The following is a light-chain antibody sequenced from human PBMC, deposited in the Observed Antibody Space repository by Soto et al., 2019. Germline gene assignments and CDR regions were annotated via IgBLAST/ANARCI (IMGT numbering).Light chain of an antibody. CDR1: QGISSY. V-gene: IGKV1-8*01. J-gene: IGKJ4*01. Sequence: AIRMTQSPSSFSASTGDRVTITCRASQGISSYLAWYQQKPGKAPKLLIYAASTLQSGVPSRFSGSGSGTDFTLTISCLQSEDFATYYCQQYYSYPPTLGGGTKVDLK. CDR3: QQYYSYPPT. CDR2: AAS.